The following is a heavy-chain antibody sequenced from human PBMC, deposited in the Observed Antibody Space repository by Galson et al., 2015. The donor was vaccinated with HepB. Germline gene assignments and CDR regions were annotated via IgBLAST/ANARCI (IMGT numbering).Heavy chain of an antibody. CDR1: GFMFDDYA. Sequence: SLRLSCAASGFMFDDYAMHWVRQAPGKGLEWVSGISWNSGSIGYADSVKGRFTISRDNAKNSLYLQMNSLRAEDTALYYCAKDFYDSSGYYAGYYYYGMDVWGQGTTVTVS. V-gene: IGHV3-9*01. CDR3: AKDFYDSSGYYAGYYYYGMDV. J-gene: IGHJ6*02. D-gene: IGHD3-22*01. CDR2: ISWNSGSI.